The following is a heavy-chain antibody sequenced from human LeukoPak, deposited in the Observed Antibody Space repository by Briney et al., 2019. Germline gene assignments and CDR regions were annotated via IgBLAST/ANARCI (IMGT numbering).Heavy chain of an antibody. CDR2: IKQDGSEK. CDR1: GFTFSSYW. V-gene: IGHV3-7*01. Sequence: GGSLRLSCAASGFTFSSYWMSWVRQAPGKGLEWVANIKQDGSEKYYVDSVKGRFTISRDNAKNSLYLQMNSLRAEDTAVYYCAKLSPTYYDILTGYSRFDYWGQGTLVTVSS. CDR3: AKLSPTYYDILTGYSRFDY. D-gene: IGHD3-9*01. J-gene: IGHJ4*02.